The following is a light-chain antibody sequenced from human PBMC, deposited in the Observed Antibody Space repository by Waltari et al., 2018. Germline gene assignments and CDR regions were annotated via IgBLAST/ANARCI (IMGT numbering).Light chain of an antibody. CDR3: QQYNNWPPPVT. J-gene: IGKJ2*01. CDR1: QSVSSN. Sequence: ELVMTQSPATLSVSPGESASLPCRASQSVSSNLAWYQQTPGQAPRLLIYGASTRATGIPARCSGSGSGTEFTLTISSLQSEDFAVYYCQQYNNWPPPVTFGQGTKLEIK. CDR2: GAS. V-gene: IGKV3-15*01.